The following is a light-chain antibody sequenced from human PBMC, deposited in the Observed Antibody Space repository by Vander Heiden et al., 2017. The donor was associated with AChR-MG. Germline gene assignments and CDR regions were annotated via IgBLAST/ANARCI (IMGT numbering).Light chain of an antibody. J-gene: IGLJ1*01. CDR3: CSYAGTYPYV. V-gene: IGLV2-11*01. Sequence: QSALTQPRSVSGSPGPSATISCTGTSRDVGGYYYVSWYQQHPGKAPQLMFYDVSQRPSGVPVRFSGSKSGNTASLTISGLQAEDEADYYCCSYAGTYPYVFGTGTKVTVL. CDR2: DVS. CDR1: SRDVGGYYY.